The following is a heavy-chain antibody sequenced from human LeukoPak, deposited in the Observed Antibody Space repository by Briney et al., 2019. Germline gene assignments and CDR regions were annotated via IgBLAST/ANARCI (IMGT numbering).Heavy chain of an antibody. J-gene: IGHJ5*02. CDR1: GFTFSDYY. CDR2: ISSSGSTI. D-gene: IGHD5-12*01. Sequence: GGSLRLSCAASGFTFSDYYMSWIRQAPGKGLEWVSYISSSGSTIYYADSVKGRFTISRDNAKNSLYLQMNSLRAEGTAVYYCAREGDSGYDHNWFDPWGQGTLVTVSS. V-gene: IGHV3-11*04. CDR3: AREGDSGYDHNWFDP.